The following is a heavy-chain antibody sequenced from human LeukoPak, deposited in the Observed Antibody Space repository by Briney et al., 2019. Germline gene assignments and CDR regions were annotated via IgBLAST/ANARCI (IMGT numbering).Heavy chain of an antibody. CDR2: INRDGGLT. CDR3: AREKHRLAEAGTSALDL. D-gene: IGHD6-13*01. CDR1: GFTFSVNW. Sequence: GGSLRLSCVASGFTFSVNWMHWVRQAPGKGLAWVSHINRDGGLTNYADSVKSRFTISRDNARNTVYLQMSGLRVEDTAIYFCAREKHRLAEAGTSALDLGGQGTLVTVSP. J-gene: IGHJ3*01. V-gene: IGHV3-74*01.